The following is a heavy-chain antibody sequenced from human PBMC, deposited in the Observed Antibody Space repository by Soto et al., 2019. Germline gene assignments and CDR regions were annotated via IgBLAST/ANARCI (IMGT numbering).Heavy chain of an antibody. CDR2: IYPGDSDT. D-gene: IGHD6-13*01. V-gene: IGHV5-51*01. CDR1: EYSFTNYW. J-gene: IGHJ4*02. CDR3: ARIGSSSWYTPYFDY. Sequence: GESLKISCKGSEYSFTNYWIGCVRQMPGKGLEWMAIIYPGDSDTRYSPSFQGQVTISADKSISTAYLQWSSLKASDTAMYYCARIGSSSWYTPYFDYWGQGTLVTVSS.